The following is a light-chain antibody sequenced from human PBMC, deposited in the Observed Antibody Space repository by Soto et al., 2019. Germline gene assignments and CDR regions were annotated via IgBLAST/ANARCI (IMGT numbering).Light chain of an antibody. CDR3: QQYYSTPRT. J-gene: IGKJ1*01. CDR2: WTS. Sequence: DIVMTQSPDSLAVSLGERATINCKSSQRGLYTSNNKNYLAWYQQKPGQPPKLLISWTSTRESGFPDRFSGSGSGTDFTLTISRLQPEDVALYYCQQYYSTPRTFGQGTKVEIK. CDR1: QRGLYTSNNKNY. V-gene: IGKV4-1*01.